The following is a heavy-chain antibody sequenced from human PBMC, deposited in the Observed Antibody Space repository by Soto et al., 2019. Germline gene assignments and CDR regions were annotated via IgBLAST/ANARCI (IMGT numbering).Heavy chain of an antibody. V-gene: IGHV4-34*01. CDR1: GGSVNVYY. CDR2: INHTGGT. Sequence: SETLSLTCAVYGGSVNVYYWNWIRHPPGKGLEWIGEINHTGGTHYNPSLKSRVTMSVDTSKNQFSLRLSSVTAADTAIYYCATRITVFGLLIPPFDPWGQGTQVTVSS. D-gene: IGHD3-3*01. CDR3: ATRITVFGLLIPPFDP. J-gene: IGHJ5*02.